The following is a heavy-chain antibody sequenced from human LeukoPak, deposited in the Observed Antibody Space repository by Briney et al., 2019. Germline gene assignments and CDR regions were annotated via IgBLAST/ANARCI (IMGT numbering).Heavy chain of an antibody. CDR3: ARGPHIVVVATGLPHWFDP. CDR1: GYXFTSYG. Sequence: ASVKVSCKASGYXFTSYGISWVRQAPGQGLEWMGWISAYNGNTNYAQKLQGRVTMTTDTSTSTAYMDLTSLRSDDTAVYYCARGPHIVVVATGLPHWFDPWGQGTLVTVSS. J-gene: IGHJ5*02. V-gene: IGHV1-18*01. D-gene: IGHD2-2*01. CDR2: ISAYNGNT.